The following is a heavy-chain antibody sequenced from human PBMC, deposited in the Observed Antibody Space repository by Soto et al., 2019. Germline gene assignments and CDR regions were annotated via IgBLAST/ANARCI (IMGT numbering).Heavy chain of an antibody. J-gene: IGHJ4*02. CDR3: AKDYSSGWYDY. D-gene: IGHD6-19*01. V-gene: IGHV3-23*01. Sequence: GGSLRLSCAASGFTFSSYAMNWVRQAPGKGLEWVSTISGSGGSTNYADSVKGRFTISRDDSKNTLYLQMTSLRAEDTALYYCAKDYSSGWYDYWGQGTLVTVSS. CDR2: ISGSGGST. CDR1: GFTFSSYA.